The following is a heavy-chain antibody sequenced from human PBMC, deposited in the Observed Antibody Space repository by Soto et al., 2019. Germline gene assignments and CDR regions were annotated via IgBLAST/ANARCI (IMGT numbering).Heavy chain of an antibody. CDR1: GGTFSIYS. V-gene: IGHV1-69*13. Sequence: SVKVSCKASGGTFSIYSISWVRQAPGQGLEWMGGIIPIFGTANYAQKFQGRVTITADESTSTAYMELSSLRSEDTAVYYCERRIVATETFDYWGQGTLVTVSS. J-gene: IGHJ4*02. CDR3: ERRIVATETFDY. D-gene: IGHD5-12*01. CDR2: IIPIFGTA.